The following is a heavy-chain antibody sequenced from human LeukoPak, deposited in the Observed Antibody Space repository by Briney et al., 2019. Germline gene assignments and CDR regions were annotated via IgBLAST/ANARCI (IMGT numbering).Heavy chain of an antibody. Sequence: GGSLRLSCAASGFTVSSNYMSWVRQAPGKGLEWVSSISSGSTYIYYADSVKGRFTISRDNAKNSLYLQMNSLRAEDTAVYYCARVGTTVAELDYWGQGTLVTVSS. V-gene: IGHV3-21*01. CDR2: ISSGSTYI. CDR1: GFTVSSNY. CDR3: ARVGTTVAELDY. J-gene: IGHJ4*02. D-gene: IGHD4-23*01.